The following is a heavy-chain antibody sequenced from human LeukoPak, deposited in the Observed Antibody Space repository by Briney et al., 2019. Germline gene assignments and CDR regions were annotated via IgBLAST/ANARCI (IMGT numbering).Heavy chain of an antibody. CDR3: ARRAVDNSYYYYMDV. Sequence: GASVKVSCKASGYTFTSYDINWVRQVTGQGLEWMGWMNPKSGNTGYAQKFQGRVTINRNTSISTAYMEVSSLRYEDTAVYYCARRAVDNSYYYYMDVWSKGTTVTVSS. CDR1: GYTFTSYD. J-gene: IGHJ6*03. CDR2: MNPKSGNT. D-gene: IGHD6-19*01. V-gene: IGHV1-8*03.